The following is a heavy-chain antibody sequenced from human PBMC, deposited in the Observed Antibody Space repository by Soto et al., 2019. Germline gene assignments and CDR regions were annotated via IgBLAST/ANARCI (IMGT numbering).Heavy chain of an antibody. CDR3: AIVPTPMYRVCHQGDY. CDR1: GFPFSSYA. Sequence: GGSLRLSCAASGFPFSSYAMSLVRQSPGKGLEWVSAISGSGGSTYYADSVKGRFTISRDNSKNTLYMQMNSLRAEDTAVYYCAIVPTPMYRVCHQGDYWGQGSVVTVSS. D-gene: IGHD3-16*02. V-gene: IGHV3-23*01. CDR2: ISGSGGST. J-gene: IGHJ4*02.